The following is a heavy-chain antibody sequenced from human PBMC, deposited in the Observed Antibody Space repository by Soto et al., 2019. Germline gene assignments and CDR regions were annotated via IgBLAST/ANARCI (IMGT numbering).Heavy chain of an antibody. CDR2: IYYSGST. V-gene: IGHV4-59*02. Sequence: PSETLSLTFSFSGDSVTSDYLTWIRQSPEKGLEWIGYIYYSGSTNYNPSLKSRVTISVDTSKNQFSLKLSSVTAADTAVYYCARVGNPSSHHYYGSGSYYNVGLNWLDPWGQGTLVTVSS. J-gene: IGHJ5*02. CDR1: GDSVTSDY. CDR3: ARVGNPSSHHYYGSGSYYNVGLNWLDP. D-gene: IGHD3-10*01.